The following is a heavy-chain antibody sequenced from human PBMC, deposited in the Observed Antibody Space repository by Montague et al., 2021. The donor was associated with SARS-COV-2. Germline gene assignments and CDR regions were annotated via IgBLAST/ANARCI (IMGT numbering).Heavy chain of an antibody. CDR1: GDSVSHDF. J-gene: IGHJ4*02. CDR2: VYYSRSS. V-gene: IGHV4-59*02. D-gene: IGHD1-26*01. CDR3: VRDRAPGGSGTSYDH. Sequence: SETLSLTCTVSGDSVSHDFWTWIRQPPGKGLEWIGYVYYSRSSSYNPSLKSRVSISVDTSKTQFSLSLSTVTAADTAIYYCVRDRAPGGSGTSYDHWGQGALVAVSS.